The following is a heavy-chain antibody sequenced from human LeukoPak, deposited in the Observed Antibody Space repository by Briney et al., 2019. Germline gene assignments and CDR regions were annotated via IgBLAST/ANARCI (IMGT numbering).Heavy chain of an antibody. D-gene: IGHD6-19*01. CDR1: GGSISSGSYY. CDR2: IYTSGST. V-gene: IGHV4-61*02. CDR3: ARGGTGYSSGWYGAYFDY. J-gene: IGHJ4*02. Sequence: SQTLSLTCTVSGGSISSGSYYWSWIRQSAGKGLEWIGRIYTSGSTNYNPSLKSRVTISVDTSKNQFSLKLSSVTAADTAVYYCARGGTGYSSGWYGAYFDYWGQGTLVTVSS.